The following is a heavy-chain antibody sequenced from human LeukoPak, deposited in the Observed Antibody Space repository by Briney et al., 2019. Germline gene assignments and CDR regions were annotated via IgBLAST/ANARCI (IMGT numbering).Heavy chain of an antibody. D-gene: IGHD5-18*01. Sequence: PGGSLRLSCTTSGFTFSSYAMHWVRQAPGKGLEWVSSISSTTSYIYYADSVKGRFTISRDNAKNALYLQMNSLRAEDTAVYYCAKTSMVMNFDYWGQGILVTVSS. CDR3: AKTSMVMNFDY. CDR2: ISSTTSYI. J-gene: IGHJ4*02. V-gene: IGHV3-21*01. CDR1: GFTFSSYA.